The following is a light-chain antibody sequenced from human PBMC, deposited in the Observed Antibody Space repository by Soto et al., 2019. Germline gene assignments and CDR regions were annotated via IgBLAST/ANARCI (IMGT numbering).Light chain of an antibody. V-gene: IGLV2-14*03. CDR1: SSDVGGENY. Sequence: QSVLTQPASVSGSPGQSITISCTGTSSDVGGENYVPWYQQHPGRAPKLMIYDVSNRPSGVSNRFSSSKSGNTASLTISGLQAEDEADYYCSSYSTTSTLVFGSGTKVTVL. CDR2: DVS. J-gene: IGLJ1*01. CDR3: SSYSTTSTLV.